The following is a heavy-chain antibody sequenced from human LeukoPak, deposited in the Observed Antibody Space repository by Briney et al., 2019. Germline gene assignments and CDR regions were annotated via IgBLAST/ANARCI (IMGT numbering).Heavy chain of an antibody. D-gene: IGHD6-13*01. V-gene: IGHV3-23*01. CDR3: ANRPYSSSWFFDY. CDR2: ISGSGGST. Sequence: GGSLRLSCAASGFTFSSYAMSWVRQAPGKGLEWASGISGSGGSTYYADSVKGRFTISRDSSKNTVYVQMNSLSAEDTAVYYCANRPYSSSWFFDYWGQGTLVTVSS. CDR1: GFTFSSYA. J-gene: IGHJ4*02.